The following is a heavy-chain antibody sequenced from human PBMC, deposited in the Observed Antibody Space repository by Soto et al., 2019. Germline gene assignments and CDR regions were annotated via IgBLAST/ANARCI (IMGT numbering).Heavy chain of an antibody. D-gene: IGHD2-2*01. CDR1: GCSISSSSYY. CDR3: VVPAASGYYYMDV. CDR2: IYYSGST. J-gene: IGHJ6*03. V-gene: IGHV4-39*01. Sequence: SETLSLTCTVSGCSISSSSYYWGWIRQPPGKGLEWIGSIYYSGSTYYNPSLKSRVTISVDTSKNQFSLKLSSVTAADTAVYYCVVPAASGYYYMDVWGKGTTVTVSS.